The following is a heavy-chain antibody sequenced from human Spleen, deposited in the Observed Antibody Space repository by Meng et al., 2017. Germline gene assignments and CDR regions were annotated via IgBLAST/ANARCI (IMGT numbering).Heavy chain of an antibody. CDR1: GGSISSYY. CDR2: IYTSGST. D-gene: IGHD3-10*01. Sequence: GSLRLSCTVSGGSISSYYWSWIRQPAGKGLEWIGRIYTSGSTNYNPSLKSRVTMSVDTSKDQFSLKLSSVTDADTAEYYCASDWADYYGSGSYQFDYWGQGTLVTVSS. J-gene: IGHJ4*02. V-gene: IGHV4-4*07. CDR3: ASDWADYYGSGSYQFDY.